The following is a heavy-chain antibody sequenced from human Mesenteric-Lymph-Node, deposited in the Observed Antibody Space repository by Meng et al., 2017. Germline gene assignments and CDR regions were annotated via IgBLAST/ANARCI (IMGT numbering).Heavy chain of an antibody. J-gene: IGHJ4*02. CDR3: ARSPVLRFLEWLSTKEYYFDY. CDR1: GYSISSGYY. D-gene: IGHD3-3*01. V-gene: IGHV4-38-2*01. Sequence: SQTRSLTGAVSGYSISSGYYWGWIRQPPGKGREWIGSIYHSGSTYYNPSLKSRVTISVDTSKNQFSLKLSSVTAADTAVYYCARSPVLRFLEWLSTKEYYFDYWGQGTLVTGAS. CDR2: IYHSGST.